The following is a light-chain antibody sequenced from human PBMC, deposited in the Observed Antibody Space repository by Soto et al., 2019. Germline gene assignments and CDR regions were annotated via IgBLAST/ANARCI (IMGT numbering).Light chain of an antibody. V-gene: IGKV3-15*01. CDR1: QSVYTN. Sequence: EIVMTQSPATLSVSPGERATLSCRASQSVYTNLAWCQQKPGQAPRLLIYAASTRATGIPARFSGSGSGTEFTLTISSLKSDDFATYYCQQYNSYPYTFGQGTKVDI. J-gene: IGKJ2*01. CDR2: AAS. CDR3: QQYNSYPYT.